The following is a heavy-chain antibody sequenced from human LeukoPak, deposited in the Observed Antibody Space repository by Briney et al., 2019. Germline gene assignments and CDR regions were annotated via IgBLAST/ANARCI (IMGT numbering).Heavy chain of an antibody. V-gene: IGHV1-46*01. CDR1: GYTFTSYY. D-gene: IGHD3-22*01. Sequence: GASVKVSCKASGYTFTSYYMHWVRQAPGQGLEWMGIINPSGGSTSYAQKFQGRVTMTRDTSTSTVYMELSSLRSEDTAVYYCARANFGYYYDSSGYSSLDYWGQGTLVTVSS. CDR3: ARANFGYYYDSSGYSSLDY. J-gene: IGHJ4*02. CDR2: INPSGGST.